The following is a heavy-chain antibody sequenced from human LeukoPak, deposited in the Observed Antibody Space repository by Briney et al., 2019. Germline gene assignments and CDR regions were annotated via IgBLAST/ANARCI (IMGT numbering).Heavy chain of an antibody. CDR1: GTSITTYY. Sequence: PSETLSLTCTVSGTSITTYYWSWIRQPPGKGLEWIGYIYYSGSTNYNPSLKSRVTISVDTSKSQFSLKLNSVTAADTAVYYCARDPLSGSGDVWGQGTTVTVSS. CDR2: IYYSGST. J-gene: IGHJ6*02. D-gene: IGHD6-19*01. CDR3: ARDPLSGSGDV. V-gene: IGHV4-59*01.